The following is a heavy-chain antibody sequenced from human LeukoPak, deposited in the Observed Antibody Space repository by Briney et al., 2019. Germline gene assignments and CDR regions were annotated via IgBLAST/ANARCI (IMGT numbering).Heavy chain of an antibody. D-gene: IGHD3-3*01. CDR1: GYTFTSYY. V-gene: IGHV1-46*01. J-gene: IGHJ4*02. CDR3: ARSEGTSPDDYDFWSGYPDY. Sequence: ASVKVSCKASGYTFTSYYMHWVRQAPGQGLEWMGIINPSGGSTSYAQTFQGRVTMTRDTSTSTVYMELSSLRSEDTAVYYCARSEGTSPDDYDFWSGYPDYWGQGTLVTVSS. CDR2: INPSGGST.